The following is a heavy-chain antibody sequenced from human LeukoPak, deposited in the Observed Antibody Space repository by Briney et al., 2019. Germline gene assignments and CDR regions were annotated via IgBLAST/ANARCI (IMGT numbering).Heavy chain of an antibody. CDR3: ARDVPYTFGPPPSSDNNWFDP. Sequence: ASVKVSCKASGGTFSSYAISWVRQAPGQGLEWMGRIIPALGIANYAQKFQGRVTITADKSTSTAYMELSSLRSEDTAVYYCARDVPYTFGPPPSSDNNWFDPWGQGAVVIVSS. D-gene: IGHD3-16*01. CDR1: GGTFSSYA. J-gene: IGHJ5*02. CDR2: IIPALGIA. V-gene: IGHV1-69*04.